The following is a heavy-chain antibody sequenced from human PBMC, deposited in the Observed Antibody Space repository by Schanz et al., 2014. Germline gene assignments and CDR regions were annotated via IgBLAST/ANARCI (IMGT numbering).Heavy chain of an antibody. CDR2: INAHTGNT. J-gene: IGHJ3*02. CDR3: ARVHIATYHYNSPGAFNI. V-gene: IGHV1-18*01. CDR1: GYIFGSHG. Sequence: QLMQSGSEVRKPGASVKVSCKASGYIFGSHGMTWVRQAPGQGPELMGWINAHTGNTQYAQKFQRRVTMTRDTVTTTVHLELTTLRTDDTAISYCARVHIATYHYNSPGAFNIWLQGTSVTVSS. D-gene: IGHD3-10*01.